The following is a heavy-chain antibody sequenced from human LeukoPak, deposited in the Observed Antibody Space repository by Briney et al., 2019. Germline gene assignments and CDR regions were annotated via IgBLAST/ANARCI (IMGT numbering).Heavy chain of an antibody. CDR2: MNPNSGNT. Sequence: ASVKVSCKASGYTFTSHDINWVRQATGQGLEWMGWMNPNSGNTGYAQKFQGRVTMTRNTSISTAYMELSSLRSEDTAVYYCARGGIVVVPAAITFPMRYYYYGMDVWGQGTTVAVSS. J-gene: IGHJ6*02. CDR3: ARGGIVVVPAAITFPMRYYYYGMDV. V-gene: IGHV1-8*01. CDR1: GYTFTSHD. D-gene: IGHD2-2*02.